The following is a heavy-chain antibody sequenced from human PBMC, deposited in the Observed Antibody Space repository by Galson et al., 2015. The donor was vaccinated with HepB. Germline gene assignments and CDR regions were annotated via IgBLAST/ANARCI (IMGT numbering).Heavy chain of an antibody. Sequence: SLRLSCAASGFTFSNYGMHWVRQAPGKGLEWLAVIWYDGSNQYYADSVKGRFTISRDNSKNTLYLQMNSLRAEDTAVYYCVRLTLAGCFDYWGRGTLVTVSS. D-gene: IGHD6-13*01. CDR3: VRLTLAGCFDY. V-gene: IGHV3-33*01. CDR1: GFTFSNYG. CDR2: IWYDGSNQ. J-gene: IGHJ4*02.